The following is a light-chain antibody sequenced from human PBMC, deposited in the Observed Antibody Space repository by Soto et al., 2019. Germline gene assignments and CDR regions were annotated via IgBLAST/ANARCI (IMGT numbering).Light chain of an antibody. J-gene: IGLJ1*01. V-gene: IGLV1-47*01. CDR3: AAWDDNLSGFYV. Sequence: QSVLTQSPSASGTLGQRVTISCSGSASTIGRNYVYWYQQLPGTAPKLLTYRNSQRPSGVPDRFSGSKSGTSASLAISGLRSEDEADYYCAAWDDNLSGFYVFGDGTKVTVL. CDR2: RNS. CDR1: ASTIGRNY.